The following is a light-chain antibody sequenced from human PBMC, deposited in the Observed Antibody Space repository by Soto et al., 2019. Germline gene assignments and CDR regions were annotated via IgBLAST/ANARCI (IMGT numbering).Light chain of an antibody. CDR3: SSYTSSSTYV. CDR2: DVS. CDR1: SSDVGGYNY. V-gene: IGLV2-14*03. Sequence: QSVLTQPASVSGAPGQSIAISCTGTSSDVGGYNYVSWYQHHPGKAPKLMVYDVSNRPSGVSNRFSGSKPGNTASLTISGLQAEDEADYYCSSYTSSSTYVFGTGTKVTVL. J-gene: IGLJ1*01.